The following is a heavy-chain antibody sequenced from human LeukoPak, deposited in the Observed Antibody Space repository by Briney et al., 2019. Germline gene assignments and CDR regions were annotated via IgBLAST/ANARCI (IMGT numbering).Heavy chain of an antibody. CDR1: GFTFSSYG. CDR3: ARDQDGGKYYYESSGYSH. D-gene: IGHD3-22*01. J-gene: IGHJ4*02. V-gene: IGHV3-21*01. Sequence: NPGGSLRLSCAASGFTFSSYGLNWLRQAPGKGLEWVSTISSGGHIYYEDSVKGRFTISRDNAKNSLYLQMNSLRAEDTAVYYCARDQDGGKYYYESSGYSHWGQGILVTVSS. CDR2: ISSGGHI.